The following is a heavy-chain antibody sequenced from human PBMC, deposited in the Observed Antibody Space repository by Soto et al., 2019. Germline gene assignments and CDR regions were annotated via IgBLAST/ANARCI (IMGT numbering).Heavy chain of an antibody. V-gene: IGHV1-69*13. Sequence: SVKVSCKASGGTLSSYAISWVRQEHGQGLEWMGGIIPIFGTANYAQKFQGRVTITADESTSTAYMELSSLRSEDTAVYYCASPSGYSYGLDYWGQGTLVTVSS. D-gene: IGHD5-18*01. CDR3: ASPSGYSYGLDY. CDR1: GGTLSSYA. J-gene: IGHJ4*02. CDR2: IIPIFGTA.